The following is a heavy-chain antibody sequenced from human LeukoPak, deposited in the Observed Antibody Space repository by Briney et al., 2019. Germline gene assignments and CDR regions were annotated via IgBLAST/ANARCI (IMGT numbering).Heavy chain of an antibody. J-gene: IGHJ4*02. CDR3: ARRYGNFDY. V-gene: IGHV4-59*01. Sequence: PSETLSLTCTVSGGSISSYYWSWIRQPPRKGLEWIGYIYYSGSTNYNPSLKSRVTISVDTSKNQFSLKLSSVTAADTAVYYCARRYGNFDYWGQGTLVTVSS. D-gene: IGHD4-17*01. CDR2: IYYSGST. CDR1: GGSISSYY.